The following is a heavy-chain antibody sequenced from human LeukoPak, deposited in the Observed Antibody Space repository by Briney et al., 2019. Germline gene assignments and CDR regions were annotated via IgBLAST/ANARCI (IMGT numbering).Heavy chain of an antibody. CDR3: ARSGRYYDSSGYYYGTRPFDY. CDR1: GGSFSGYY. Sequence: SETLSLTCAVYGGSFSGYYWGWIRQPPGKGLEWIGEINHSGSTNYNPSLKSRVTISVDTSKNQFSLKLSSVTAADTAVYYCARSGRYYDSSGYYYGTRPFDYWGQGTLVTVSS. J-gene: IGHJ4*02. CDR2: INHSGST. V-gene: IGHV4-34*01. D-gene: IGHD3-22*01.